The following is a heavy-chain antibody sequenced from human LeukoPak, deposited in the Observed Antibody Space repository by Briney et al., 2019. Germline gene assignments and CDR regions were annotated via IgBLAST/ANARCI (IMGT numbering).Heavy chain of an antibody. D-gene: IGHD5-12*01. CDR1: GYTFTDYY. CDR2: INPNSGGT. CDR3: AREREYSGYDSDY. V-gene: IGHV1-2*02. J-gene: IGHJ4*02. Sequence: ASVKVSCKASGYTFTDYYMHWVRQAPGQGLEWMGWINPNSGGTKYAQKFQGRVTLTRDTSMSTAYMELSRLRSDDTAVYYCAREREYSGYDSDYWGQGTLVTVSS.